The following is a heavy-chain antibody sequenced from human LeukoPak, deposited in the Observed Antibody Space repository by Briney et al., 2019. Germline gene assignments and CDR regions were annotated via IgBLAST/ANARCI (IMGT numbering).Heavy chain of an antibody. D-gene: IGHD3-3*01. Sequence: SETLSLTCAVSGGSINSDYWWTWVRQSPGKGPEWIGEISHTGSVNYNLSLESRVTISTDKSENQFSLMLRSVAAADTAVYYCARHDDFLSPYDYWGQGVLVTVSS. CDR3: ARHDDFLSPYDY. CDR1: GGSINSDYW. CDR2: ISHTGSV. V-gene: IGHV4-4*02. J-gene: IGHJ4*02.